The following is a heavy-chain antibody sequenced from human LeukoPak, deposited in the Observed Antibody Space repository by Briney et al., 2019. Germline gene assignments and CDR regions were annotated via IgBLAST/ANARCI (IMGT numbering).Heavy chain of an antibody. CDR2: ISSGGST. CDR1: GASITRYF. Sequence: SETLSLTCTVSGASITRYFWNWIRQPPGKELEWIGYISSGGSTNYNPSLESRVSMSLDTSKTQFSLKLRSVTAADTAVYYCARYVRNRGTFYLDYWGQGTLVTVSS. V-gene: IGHV4-59*01. J-gene: IGHJ4*02. D-gene: IGHD1-26*01. CDR3: ARYVRNRGTFYLDY.